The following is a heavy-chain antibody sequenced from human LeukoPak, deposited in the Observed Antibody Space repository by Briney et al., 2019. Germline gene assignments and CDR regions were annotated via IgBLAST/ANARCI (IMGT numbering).Heavy chain of an antibody. D-gene: IGHD3-22*01. V-gene: IGHV1-2*06. Sequence: ASVKVSCKASGYTFTGYYMPWVRQAPGQGLEWMGRINPNSGGTNYAQKFQGRVTMTRDTSISTAYMELSRLRSDDTAVYYCAREYYYDSSGYTPPFDYWGQGTLVTVSS. CDR1: GYTFTGYY. CDR3: AREYYYDSSGYTPPFDY. CDR2: INPNSGGT. J-gene: IGHJ4*02.